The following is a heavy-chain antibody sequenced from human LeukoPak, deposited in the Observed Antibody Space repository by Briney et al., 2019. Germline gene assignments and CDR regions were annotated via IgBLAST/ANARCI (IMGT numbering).Heavy chain of an antibody. CDR2: IYTSGST. CDR1: GDSISSGSSY. V-gene: IGHV4-61*02. Sequence: PSQTLSLTCTVSGDSISSGSSYWSWIRQPAGKGLEWIGRIYTSGSTNYNPSLKSRVTISVDTSKNQFSLKLSSVTAADTAVYYCARAKYQLPSYYFDYWGQGTLVTVSS. J-gene: IGHJ4*02. CDR3: ARAKYQLPSYYFDY. D-gene: IGHD2-2*01.